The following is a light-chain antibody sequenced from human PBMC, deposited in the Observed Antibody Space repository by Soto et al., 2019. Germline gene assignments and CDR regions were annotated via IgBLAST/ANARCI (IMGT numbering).Light chain of an antibody. J-gene: IGLJ1*01. CDR1: GGSITSGY. V-gene: IGLV6-57*03. CDR3: QSYHSSYPYV. CDR2: EDN. Sequence: NFMLTQPHSVSESPGKTVTISCTRSGGSITSGYVQWYQQRPGSAPTTVIYEDNQRPSGVPDRFSGSIDSSSNSASLTISGLKTEDEDEYYCQSYHSSYPYVFGTGTKLTVL.